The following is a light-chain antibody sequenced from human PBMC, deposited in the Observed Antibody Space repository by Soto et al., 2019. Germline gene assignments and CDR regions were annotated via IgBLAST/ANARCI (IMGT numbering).Light chain of an antibody. CDR2: KGS. V-gene: IGLV2-23*01. J-gene: IGLJ1*01. Sequence: QSALTQPPSVSGSPGQSITISCTGTSSDVGSYNLVSWYQHHPGKAPKLMVYKGSKRPLGVSDRFSDSKSGNTAFLTISGLQADDAADCDGGSYTVSIYVFGAGTKLTVL. CDR3: GSYTVSIYV. CDR1: SSDVGSYNL.